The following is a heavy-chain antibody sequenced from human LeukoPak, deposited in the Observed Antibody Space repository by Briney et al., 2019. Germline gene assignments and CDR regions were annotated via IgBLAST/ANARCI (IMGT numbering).Heavy chain of an antibody. D-gene: IGHD6-13*01. Sequence: GGSLRLSCAASGFTFSSYGMHWVCQAPGKGLEWVAFIRYDGSNKYYADSVKGRFTISRDNSKNTLYLQMNSLRAEDTAVYYCAKDGDSSSWYYYYYMDVWGKGTTVTVSS. V-gene: IGHV3-30*02. CDR1: GFTFSSYG. CDR3: AKDGDSSSWYYYYYMDV. CDR2: IRYDGSNK. J-gene: IGHJ6*03.